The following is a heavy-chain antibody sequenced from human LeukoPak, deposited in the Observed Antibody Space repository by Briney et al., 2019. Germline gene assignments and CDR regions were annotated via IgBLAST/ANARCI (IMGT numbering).Heavy chain of an antibody. Sequence: SETLSLTCTVSGGSISNYYWTWIRQPPGKGLEWLGYIYYSGSTTYNTSLKSRVTISVDTSKNQFSLKLSSVTAADTAVYYCASYVLTGAFDIWSQGTMVTVSS. CDR2: IYYSGST. J-gene: IGHJ3*02. V-gene: IGHV4-59*08. D-gene: IGHD3-16*01. CDR3: ASYVLTGAFDI. CDR1: GGSISNYY.